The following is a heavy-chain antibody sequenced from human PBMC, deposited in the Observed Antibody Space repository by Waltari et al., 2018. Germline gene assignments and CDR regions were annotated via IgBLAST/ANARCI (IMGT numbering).Heavy chain of an antibody. J-gene: IGHJ4*02. Sequence: EVQLLESGGGLVQPGGSLRLSCAASGFTFSGYTMTWVRQAPGKGVEWVSTSRGSGGDTYYADSVKGRFTISRDNSRNTLDLRMNTLRAGDTAVYYCAKSLGDTYGRYPMDYWGQGTLVTVSS. V-gene: IGHV3-23*01. CDR3: AKSLGDTYGRYPMDY. D-gene: IGHD3-10*01. CDR2: SRGSGGDT. CDR1: GFTFSGYT.